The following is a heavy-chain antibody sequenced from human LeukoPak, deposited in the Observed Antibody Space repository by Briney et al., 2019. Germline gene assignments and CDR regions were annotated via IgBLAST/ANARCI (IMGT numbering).Heavy chain of an antibody. D-gene: IGHD3-16*02. CDR1: GYSISSGYY. J-gene: IGHJ3*02. Sequence: PSETLSLTCTVSGYSISSGYYWGWIRQPPGKGLEWIGSIYHSGSTYYNPSLKSRVTISVDTSKNQFSLKLSSVTAADTAVYYCARDWSYDYVWGSYRYHDAFDIWGQGTMVTVSS. CDR3: ARDWSYDYVWGSYRYHDAFDI. V-gene: IGHV4-38-2*02. CDR2: IYHSGST.